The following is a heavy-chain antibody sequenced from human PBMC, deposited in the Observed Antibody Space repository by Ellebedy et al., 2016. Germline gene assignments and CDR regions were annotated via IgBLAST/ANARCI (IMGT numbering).Heavy chain of an antibody. CDR3: ARDKDGGRYFDWLFPDY. CDR2: IYSGGST. J-gene: IGHJ4*02. D-gene: IGHD3-9*01. Sequence: GESLKISCAASGFTVSSNYMSWVRQAPGKGLEWVSVIYSGGSTYYADSVKGRFTISRDNSKNTLYLQMNSLRAEDTAVYYCARDKDGGRYFDWLFPDYWGQGTLVTVSS. CDR1: GFTVSSNY. V-gene: IGHV3-66*01.